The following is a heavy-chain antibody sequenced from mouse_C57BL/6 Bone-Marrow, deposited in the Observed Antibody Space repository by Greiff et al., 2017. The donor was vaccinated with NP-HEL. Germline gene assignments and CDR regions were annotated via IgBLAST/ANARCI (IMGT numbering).Heavy chain of an antibody. D-gene: IGHD1-1*01. CDR3: ARGIYYGSSSYWYFDV. V-gene: IGHV1-64*01. J-gene: IGHJ1*03. CDR1: GYTFTSYW. Sequence: QVHVKQPGAELVKPGASVKLSCKASGYTFTSYWMHWVKQRPGQGLEWIGMIHPNSGSTNYNEKFKSKATLTVDKSSSTAYMQLSSLTSEDSAVYYCARGIYYGSSSYWYFDVWGTGTTVTVSS. CDR2: IHPNSGST.